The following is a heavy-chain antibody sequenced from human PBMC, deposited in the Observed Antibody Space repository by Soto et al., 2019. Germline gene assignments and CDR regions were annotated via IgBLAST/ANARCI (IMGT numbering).Heavy chain of an antibody. CDR3: TRLTATVGLHYYYYVMDV. CDR2: ISSSISNI. CDR1: GFTFITYS. D-gene: IGHD1-7*01. J-gene: IGHJ6*02. Sequence: PERFLRRPLAASGFTFITYSPNWVPLAPGKGPKWVSSISSSISNIYYAGSVKGLFINVRDNTKNAMYLQMSGMGAEATVVYYCTRLTATVGLHYYYYVMDVWGQGTTVTVSS. V-gene: IGHV3-21*01.